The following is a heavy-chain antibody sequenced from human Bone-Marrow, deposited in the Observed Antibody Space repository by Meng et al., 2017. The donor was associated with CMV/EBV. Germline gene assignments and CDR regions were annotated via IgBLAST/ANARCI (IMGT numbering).Heavy chain of an antibody. D-gene: IGHD3-10*01. V-gene: IGHV3-74*01. J-gene: IGHJ6*02. CDR3: ARDPKLPFGQWEFYYYYGMDV. CDR1: GFTFNTYW. Sequence: GVLKISCAASGFTFNTYWMHWVRQAPGKGLVWVSRISSDGSSTSYADSVKGRFTISRDNAKNTLYLQMNSLRAEDTAVYYCARDPKLPFGQWEFYYYYGMDVWGQGTTVTVSS. CDR2: ISSDGSST.